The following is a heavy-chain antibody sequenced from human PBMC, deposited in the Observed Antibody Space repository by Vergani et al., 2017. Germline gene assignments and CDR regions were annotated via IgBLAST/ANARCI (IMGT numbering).Heavy chain of an antibody. CDR3: ARDPGGWYGGPGWFDP. CDR2: IYYSGST. D-gene: IGHD6-19*01. Sequence: QLQLQESGPGLVKPSETLSLTCTVSGGSISSSSYYWGWIRQPPGKGLEWIGSIYYSGSTYYNPSLKSRVTISVDTSKNQFSLKLSSVTAADTAVYYCARDPGGWYGGPGWFDPWGQGTLVTVSS. J-gene: IGHJ5*02. V-gene: IGHV4-39*02. CDR1: GGSISSSSYY.